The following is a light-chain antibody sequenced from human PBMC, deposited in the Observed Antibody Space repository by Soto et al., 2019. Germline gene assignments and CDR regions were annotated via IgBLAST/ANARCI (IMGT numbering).Light chain of an antibody. Sequence: DIQMTQSPSTLSESVGDRVTITCRASQSINTRLAWYQQKPGKAPKLLIYKASSLESGVPSRFSGSGSGTEFTLTISSLQPDDFATYYCQQYHTYSRAFGQGTKVEIK. CDR2: KAS. CDR1: QSINTR. V-gene: IGKV1-5*03. J-gene: IGKJ1*01. CDR3: QQYHTYSRA.